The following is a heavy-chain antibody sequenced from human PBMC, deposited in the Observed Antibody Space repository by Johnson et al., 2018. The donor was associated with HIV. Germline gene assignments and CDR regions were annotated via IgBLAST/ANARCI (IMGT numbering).Heavy chain of an antibody. J-gene: IGHJ3*02. CDR3: ARDSTPWGGDYVGYAFDI. CDR1: GFTFSSYA. V-gene: IGHV3-48*04. D-gene: IGHD4-17*01. CDR2: ISWNSGSI. Sequence: VQLVESGGGLVQPGGSLRLSCAASGFTFSSYAMSWVRQAPGKGLEWVSGISWNSGSIDYADSVKGRFTISRDNAKNSLYLLMNSLGAEDTAVYYCARDSTPWGGDYVGYAFDIWGQGTMVTVSS.